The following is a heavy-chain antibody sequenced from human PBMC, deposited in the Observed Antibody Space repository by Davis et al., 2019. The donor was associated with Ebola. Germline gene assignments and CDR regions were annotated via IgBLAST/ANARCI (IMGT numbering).Heavy chain of an antibody. Sequence: AASVKVSCKASGYTFTAHGINWVRQAPGQGLEWMGWINPNTGNPTYAQGFTGRFVFSLDTSVSETYLHINSLKADDSAVYYCATDHIVPAAYNYWGQGTLVTVSS. CDR1: GYTFTAHG. J-gene: IGHJ4*02. D-gene: IGHD1-26*01. CDR2: INPNTGNP. CDR3: ATDHIVPAAYNY. V-gene: IGHV7-4-1*02.